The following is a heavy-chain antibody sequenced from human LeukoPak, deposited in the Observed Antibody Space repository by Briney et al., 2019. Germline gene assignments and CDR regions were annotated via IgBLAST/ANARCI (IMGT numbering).Heavy chain of an antibody. V-gene: IGHV4-34*01. Sequence: SETLSLTCTVYGGSFSDYDWSWIRQPPGKGLEWIGEINHSGSTNYNPSLKSRVTISVDTSKNQFSLKLSSVTAADTAVYYCARESRTFWSGLDYWGQGTLVTVSS. J-gene: IGHJ4*02. CDR1: GGSFSDYD. D-gene: IGHD3-3*01. CDR2: INHSGST. CDR3: ARESRTFWSGLDY.